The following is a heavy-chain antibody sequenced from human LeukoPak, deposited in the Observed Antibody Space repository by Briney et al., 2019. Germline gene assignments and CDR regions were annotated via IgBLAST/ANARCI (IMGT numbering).Heavy chain of an antibody. J-gene: IGHJ4*02. D-gene: IGHD5-12*01. CDR3: ARDAAGYDLGVDY. V-gene: IGHV1-2*02. CDR1: GYTFTGYY. CDR2: INPNSGGK. Sequence: GASVKVSCKASGYTFTGYYMHWVRQAPGQGLEWMGWINPNSGGKNDAQKFQGRVTMTRDTSISTAYMVLSRLRSDDRAVYYCARDAAGYDLGVDYWGQGTLVSVSS.